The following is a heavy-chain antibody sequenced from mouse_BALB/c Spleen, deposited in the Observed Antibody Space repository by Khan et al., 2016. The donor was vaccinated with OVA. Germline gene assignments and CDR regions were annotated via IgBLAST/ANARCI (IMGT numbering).Heavy chain of an antibody. CDR2: IWSAGST. D-gene: IGHD2-4*01. CDR1: GFSLTNYS. J-gene: IGHJ3*01. CDR3: ARRGYDYGRGALFPC. Sequence: QVQLKESGPGLVQPSQSLSITCTVSGFSLTNYSVHWVRQSPEKGLEWLGVIWSAGSTDYNAAFISRLTISKCNSRRQVFFKMNCLLLNDTDICYCARRGYDYGRGALFPCWGQGTLVPVSA. V-gene: IGHV2-2*02.